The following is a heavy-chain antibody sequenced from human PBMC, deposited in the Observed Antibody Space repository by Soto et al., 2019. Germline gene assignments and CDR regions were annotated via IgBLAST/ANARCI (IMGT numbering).Heavy chain of an antibody. D-gene: IGHD4-17*01. CDR3: TRVGGYYGDYPNFDY. CDR1: GSSISPFY. Sequence: PSETLSLTCTVSGSSISPFYWSWIRQPPGKGLEWIGYIYYTGSTKYNPSLKGRVTLSLGTSRNQLSLRLNSVTAADTAVYYCTRVGGYYGDYPNFDYWGPGTLVTVSS. CDR2: IYYTGST. V-gene: IGHV4-59*01. J-gene: IGHJ4*02.